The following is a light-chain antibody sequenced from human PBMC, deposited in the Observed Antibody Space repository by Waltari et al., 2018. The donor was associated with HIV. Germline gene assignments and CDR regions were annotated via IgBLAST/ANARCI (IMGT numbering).Light chain of an antibody. CDR3: QSVDDGGTHVV. CDR2: KDT. CDR1: ALPKRY. J-gene: IGLJ2*01. V-gene: IGLV3-25*03. Sequence: SYELTQPPSVSVSPGQTAEITCSGDALPKRYSYWYGQKTGQAPVMVIYKDTKRPSGIPHRLSGSTSGTKVTLTISGVRAEDEADYYCQSVDDGGTHVVFGGGTKLTVL.